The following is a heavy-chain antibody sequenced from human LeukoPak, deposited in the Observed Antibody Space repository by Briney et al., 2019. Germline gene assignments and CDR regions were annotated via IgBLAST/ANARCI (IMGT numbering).Heavy chain of an antibody. V-gene: IGHV4-59*11. CDR1: ADSFSSHY. CDR3: ARDLVKVTKGFDI. D-gene: IGHD4-17*01. Sequence: SETLSLTCAVSADSFSSHYWTWIRQPPGTGLEWIGYISYIGSTNYNPSLKSRVTISIDTSKNRFSLNLTSVTAADTAVYYCARDLVKVTKGFDIWGQGTMVSVSS. CDR2: ISYIGST. J-gene: IGHJ3*02.